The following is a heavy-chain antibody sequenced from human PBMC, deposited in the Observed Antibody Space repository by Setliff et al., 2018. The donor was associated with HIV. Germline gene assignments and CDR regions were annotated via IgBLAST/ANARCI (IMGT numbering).Heavy chain of an antibody. CDR3: ARTASVTMIRGSLRP. CDR1: GYRFTDFY. J-gene: IGHJ5*02. Sequence: ASVKVSCKTFGYRFTDFYVNWVRQAPGQGLEWMGGIIPIFGTANYAQKFQGRVTLTRDTSITTTYMELSSLSSDDTAVYYCARTASVTMIRGSLRPWGQGTLVTVSS. V-gene: IGHV1-2*02. D-gene: IGHD3-10*01. CDR2: IIPIFGTA.